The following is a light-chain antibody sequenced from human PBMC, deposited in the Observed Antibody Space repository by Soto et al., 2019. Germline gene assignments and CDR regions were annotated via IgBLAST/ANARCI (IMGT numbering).Light chain of an antibody. CDR2: EVS. V-gene: IGLV2-14*01. CDR1: SSDVGGYNY. J-gene: IGLJ1*01. Sequence: QSVLTQPASVSGSPGQSITISCTGTSSDVGGYNYVSWYQQHPGKAPKLMIYEVSNRPSGVSNRFSGSKPGNTASLTISGLQAEDEADYYCSSYTSSSTQVCGTGTKVTVL. CDR3: SSYTSSSTQV.